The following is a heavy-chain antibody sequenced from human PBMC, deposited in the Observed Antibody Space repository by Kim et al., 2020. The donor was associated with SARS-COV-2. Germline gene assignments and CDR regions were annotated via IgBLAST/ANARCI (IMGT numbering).Heavy chain of an antibody. V-gene: IGHV4-30-4*01. D-gene: IGHD1-7*01. CDR1: NASFASGNFY. Sequence: SETLSLTCTVSNASFASGNFYWSWIRHLPGKGLEWIGYVFQAGYTYYNPSLKSRLSIAIDTSKSQFSLTLTSVTAADTAIYYCAGNSDLTYWYFDLWGRGTPVTVSS. CDR3: AGNSDLTYWYFDL. J-gene: IGHJ2*01. CDR2: VFQAGYT.